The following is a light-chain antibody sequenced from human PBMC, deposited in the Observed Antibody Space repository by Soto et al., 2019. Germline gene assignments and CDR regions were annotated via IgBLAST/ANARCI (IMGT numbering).Light chain of an antibody. Sequence: QSVLTQPPSASGTPGQRVTISCSGSSSSIGSNLIDWYQQLPGTAPKLLVYSDNQRPSGVPDRFSGSKSDTSASLAISGLQSEDEGDYYCATWDDSLGGSVAFGGGTQLTVL. CDR3: ATWDDSLGGSVA. J-gene: IGLJ2*01. V-gene: IGLV1-44*01. CDR2: SDN. CDR1: SSSIGSNL.